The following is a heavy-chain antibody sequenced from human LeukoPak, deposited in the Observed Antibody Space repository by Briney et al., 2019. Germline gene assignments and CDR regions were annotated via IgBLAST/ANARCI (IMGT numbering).Heavy chain of an antibody. Sequence: PGGSLRLSCAASGFTFSSYSMNWVRQAPGKGLEWVSSISSSSSYIYYADSVKGRFTISRDNAKNSLYLQMNSLRAEDTAVYYCARVAGIAARRDFDYWGQGILVTVSS. CDR3: ARVAGIAARRDFDY. D-gene: IGHD6-6*01. J-gene: IGHJ4*02. V-gene: IGHV3-21*01. CDR2: ISSSSSYI. CDR1: GFTFSSYS.